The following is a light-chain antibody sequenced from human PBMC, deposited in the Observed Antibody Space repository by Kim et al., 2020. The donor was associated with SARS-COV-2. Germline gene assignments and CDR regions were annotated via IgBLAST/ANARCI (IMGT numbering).Light chain of an antibody. V-gene: IGKV1-27*01. CDR1: QGIYNY. CDR2: AAS. J-gene: IGKJ1*01. Sequence: ASVEDRVTITCRARQGIYNYCAWYQQRPGKVPKLLIHAASALQSGVPSRFSGSGSGTDFTLTISSLQHEDAATYYCQKYNSGPRTFGQGTKVDIK. CDR3: QKYNSGPRT.